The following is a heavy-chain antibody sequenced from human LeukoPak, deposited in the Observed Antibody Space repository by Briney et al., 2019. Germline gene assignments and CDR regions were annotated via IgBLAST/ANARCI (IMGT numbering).Heavy chain of an antibody. Sequence: PSETLSLTCTVSGGSISSYYWSWIRQPPGKGLEWIGRIYTSGSTNYNPSLKSRVTMSVDTSKNQFSLKLSSVTAADTAVYYCARGLARSNYYYMDVWGKGTTVTVSS. V-gene: IGHV4-4*07. CDR3: ARGLARSNYYYMDV. CDR1: GGSISSYY. D-gene: IGHD2-15*01. J-gene: IGHJ6*03. CDR2: IYTSGST.